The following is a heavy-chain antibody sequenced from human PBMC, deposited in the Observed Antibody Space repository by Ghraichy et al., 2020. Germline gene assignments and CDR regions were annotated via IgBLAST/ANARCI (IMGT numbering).Heavy chain of an antibody. CDR3: SRDSIAARGAFDI. D-gene: IGHD6-13*01. CDR2: IYYSGST. V-gene: IGHV4-31*03. J-gene: IGHJ3*02. Sequence: SETLSLTCTVSGGSISSGGYYWSWIRQHPGKGLEWIGYIYYSGSTYYNPSLKSRVTISVDTSKNQFSLKLSSVTAADTAVYYCSRDSIAARGAFDIWGQGTMVTVSS. CDR1: GGSISSGGYY.